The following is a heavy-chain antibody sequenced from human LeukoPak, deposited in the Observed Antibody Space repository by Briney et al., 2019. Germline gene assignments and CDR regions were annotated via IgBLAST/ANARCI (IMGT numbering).Heavy chain of an antibody. D-gene: IGHD6-13*01. Sequence: SETLSLTWAVYGGSFSGYYWSWIRQPPGKGLEWIGEINHSGSTNYNPSLKSRVTISVDTSKNQFSLKLSSVTAADTAVYYCARRGAAAGTAHFDYWGQGTLVTVSS. CDR1: GGSFSGYY. J-gene: IGHJ4*02. CDR2: INHSGST. CDR3: ARRGAAAGTAHFDY. V-gene: IGHV4-34*01.